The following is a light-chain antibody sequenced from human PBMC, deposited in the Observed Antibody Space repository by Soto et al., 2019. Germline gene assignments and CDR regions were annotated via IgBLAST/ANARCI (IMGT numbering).Light chain of an antibody. CDR2: AAS. CDR3: QQSYSTPLT. Sequence: DIQMTQSPSSLSASVGDRVTITCRASQSIRSYLNWYQQKPGKAPKLLIYAASSLQSGVPSRFSGSGSGPDFTLTISSLQPEDFATYYCQQSYSTPLTFGGGTKVEIK. V-gene: IGKV1-39*01. J-gene: IGKJ4*01. CDR1: QSIRSY.